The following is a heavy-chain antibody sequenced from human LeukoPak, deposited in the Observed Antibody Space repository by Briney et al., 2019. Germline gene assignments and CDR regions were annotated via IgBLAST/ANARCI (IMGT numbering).Heavy chain of an antibody. CDR3: ARGLSYDSSGYSDWFDP. CDR1: GGSISSSSYY. V-gene: IGHV4-39*07. Sequence: SETLSLSCTVSGGSISSSSYYWGWIRQPPGKGLEWIGSIYYSGSTYYNPSLKSRVTISVDTSKNQFSLKLSSVTAADTAVYYCARGLSYDSSGYSDWFDPWGQGTLVTVSS. D-gene: IGHD3-22*01. CDR2: IYYSGST. J-gene: IGHJ5*02.